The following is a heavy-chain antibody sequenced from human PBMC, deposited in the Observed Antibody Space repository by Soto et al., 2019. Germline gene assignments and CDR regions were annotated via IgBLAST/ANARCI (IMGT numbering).Heavy chain of an antibody. CDR2: IRSKAYGGTT. Sequence: PGGSLRLSCTASGFTFGDYAMSWFRQAPGKGLEWVGFIRSKAYGGTTEYAASVKGRFTISRDDSKSIAYLQMNSLKTEDTAVYYCPGRTKYYEFWSRYYYYYGMDVWGQGTTVTVSS. J-gene: IGHJ6*02. CDR3: PGRTKYYEFWSRYYYYYGMDV. V-gene: IGHV3-49*03. D-gene: IGHD3-3*01. CDR1: GFTFGDYA.